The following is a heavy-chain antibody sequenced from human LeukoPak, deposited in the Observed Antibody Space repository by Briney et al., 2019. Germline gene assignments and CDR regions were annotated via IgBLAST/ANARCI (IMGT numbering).Heavy chain of an antibody. CDR2: INPNSGGT. Sequence: ASVKVSCKASGYTFTGYYMHWVRQAPGQGLEWMGWINPNSGGTNYAQKFQGRVTMTRNTSISTAYMELSSLRSEDTAVYYCARGRQWPVYYYYYMDVWGKGTTVTISS. CDR3: ARGRQWPVYYYYYMDV. D-gene: IGHD6-19*01. J-gene: IGHJ6*03. CDR1: GYTFTGYY. V-gene: IGHV1-2*02.